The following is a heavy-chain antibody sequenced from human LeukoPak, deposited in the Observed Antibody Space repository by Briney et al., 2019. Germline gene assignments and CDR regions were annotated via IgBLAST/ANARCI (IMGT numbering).Heavy chain of an antibody. CDR1: GFTFSTYW. CDR3: ARGARDGSGNYLFNY. J-gene: IGHJ4*02. V-gene: IGHV3-74*01. CDR2: ISSDGRST. D-gene: IGHD3-10*01. Sequence: PGGSLRLSCAASGFTFSTYWMHWVRQTPGKGLVWVSRISSDGRSTYYADSVKGRFTISRDNAKNTLYLQMNSLRAEDTGVHHCARGARDGSGNYLFNYWGQGTLVTVSS.